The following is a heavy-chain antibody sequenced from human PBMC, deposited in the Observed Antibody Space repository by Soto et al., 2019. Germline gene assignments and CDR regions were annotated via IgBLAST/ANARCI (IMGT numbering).Heavy chain of an antibody. V-gene: IGHV3-30-3*01. CDR3: ARDFYYGSGSYSVPHY. D-gene: IGHD3-10*01. CDR1: GFTFSSYA. J-gene: IGHJ4*02. CDR2: ISYDGSNK. Sequence: GGSLRLSCAASGFTFSSYAMHWVRQAPGKGLEWVAVISYDGSNKYYADSVRGRFTISRDNPKNTLYLQMNSLRAEDTAVYYCARDFYYGSGSYSVPHYWGQGTLVTVSS.